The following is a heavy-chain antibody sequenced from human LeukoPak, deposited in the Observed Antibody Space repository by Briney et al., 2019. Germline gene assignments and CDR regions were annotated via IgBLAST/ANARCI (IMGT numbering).Heavy chain of an antibody. CDR2: INHSGST. CDR3: ARGPSRVLDY. D-gene: IGHD3-10*01. CDR1: GGSFSGYY. V-gene: IGHV4-34*01. Sequence: SETLSLTCAVYGGSFSGYYWSLIRQPPGKGLEWIGEINHSGSTNYNPSLKSRVTISVDTSKNQFSLKLSSVTAADTAVYYCARGPSRVLDYWGQGTLVTVSS. J-gene: IGHJ4*02.